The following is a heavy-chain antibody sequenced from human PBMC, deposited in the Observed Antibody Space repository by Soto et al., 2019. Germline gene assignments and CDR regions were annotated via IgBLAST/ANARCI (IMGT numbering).Heavy chain of an antibody. J-gene: IGHJ5*02. D-gene: IGHD2-8*01. CDR3: ARDNGMAGSFDP. V-gene: IGHV3-48*02. Sequence: GGSLRLSCAASGFTFSSYSMNWARQAPGKGLEWIAYITSSSTTIFCADSVKGRFTISRDNAKSSLYLQMNSLRDEDTAVYYCARDNGMAGSFDPWGQGTLVTVSS. CDR1: GFTFSSYS. CDR2: ITSSSTTI.